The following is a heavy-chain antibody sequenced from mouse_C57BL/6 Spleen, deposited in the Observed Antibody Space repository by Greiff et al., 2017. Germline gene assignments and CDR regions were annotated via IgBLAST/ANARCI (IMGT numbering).Heavy chain of an antibody. CDR1: GYTFTSYW. CDR3: APYGYDVAY. Sequence: AQLQQPGAELVRPGPSVKLSCKASGYTFTSYWMHWVKQRPGQGLEWIGVIDPSDSYTNYNQKFKGKATLTVDTSSSTAYMQLSSLTSEDSAVYYCAPYGYDVAYWGQGTLVTVSA. CDR2: IDPSDSYT. J-gene: IGHJ3*01. D-gene: IGHD2-2*01. V-gene: IGHV1-59*01.